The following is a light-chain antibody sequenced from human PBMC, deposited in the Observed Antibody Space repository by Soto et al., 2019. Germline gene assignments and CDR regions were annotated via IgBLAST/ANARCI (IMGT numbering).Light chain of an antibody. V-gene: IGKV3D-20*02. Sequence: EIVLTQSPGTLSLSPGDRATLSCRASQTITRSSLAWYQQKPGQGPRLLIFGASIRATGVPDRFSASGSGTDFTLTISSLEPEDSAVYYCQQRHMWPITFGQGTRLEIK. J-gene: IGKJ5*01. CDR3: QQRHMWPIT. CDR1: QTITRSS. CDR2: GAS.